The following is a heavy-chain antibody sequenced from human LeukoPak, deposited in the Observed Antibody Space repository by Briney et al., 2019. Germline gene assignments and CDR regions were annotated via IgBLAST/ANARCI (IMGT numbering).Heavy chain of an antibody. CDR3: ARANYGSGSNYYYGLDV. J-gene: IGHJ6*04. CDR2: TWYDGSNK. V-gene: IGHV3-33*01. CDR1: GFTFSRYG. Sequence: GGSLRLSCAASGFTFSRYGMHWVRQAPGKGLEWVAVTWYDGSNKYYADSVKGRFTISRDNSKNTLYLEMNSLGVEDTAVYYCARANYGSGSNYYYGLDVWGKGTTVSVSS. D-gene: IGHD3-10*01.